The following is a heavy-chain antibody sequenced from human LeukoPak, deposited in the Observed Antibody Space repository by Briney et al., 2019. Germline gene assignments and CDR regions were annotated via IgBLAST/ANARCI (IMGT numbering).Heavy chain of an antibody. J-gene: IGHJ4*02. V-gene: IGHV3-7*03. CDR2: IKQDGSER. CDR1: GFTFSSYW. Sequence: PGGSLRLSCAASGFTFSSYWMSWVRQAPGKGLEWVATIKQDGSERYYVDSVKGRFTISRDNAQNSLSLQMNSLRAEDTAVYYCATLWFGELLQDYWGQGTLVTVSS. CDR3: ATLWFGELLQDY. D-gene: IGHD3-10*01.